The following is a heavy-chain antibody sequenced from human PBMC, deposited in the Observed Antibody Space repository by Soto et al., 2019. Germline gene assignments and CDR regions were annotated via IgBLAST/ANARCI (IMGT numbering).Heavy chain of an antibody. CDR1: DGSISSGGYY. CDR2: IYYSGTT. D-gene: IGHD3-22*01. CDR3: ARDLLARYYYDSSGYYPDAFDI. V-gene: IGHV4-31*03. J-gene: IGHJ3*02. Sequence: PSETLSLTCTFSDGSISSGGYYWSWLGQHQVKGLEWLAYIYYSGTTYYNPPLKSRVTRSVATSKNQFSLKLSSVTAADTAVYYCARDLLARYYYDSSGYYPDAFDIWCQGTMVT.